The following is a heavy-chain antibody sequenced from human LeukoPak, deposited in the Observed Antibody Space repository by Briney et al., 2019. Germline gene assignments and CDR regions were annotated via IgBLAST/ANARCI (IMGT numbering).Heavy chain of an antibody. V-gene: IGHV3-30*03. J-gene: IGHJ4*02. D-gene: IGHD3-10*01. CDR3: ARDPVLLWFGEPDY. CDR1: GFTFSRYG. CDR2: ISSAGNSK. Sequence: HPGGSLRLSCAASGFTFSRYGMHWVRQGPGKGLEWVATISSAGNSKNYADSVKGRFTISRDNAKNSLYLQMNSLRAEDTAVYYCARDPVLLWFGEPDYWGQGTLVTVSS.